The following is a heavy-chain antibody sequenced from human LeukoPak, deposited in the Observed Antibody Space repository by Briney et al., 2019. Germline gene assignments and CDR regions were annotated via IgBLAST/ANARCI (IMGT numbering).Heavy chain of an antibody. CDR2: ISYDGSNK. D-gene: IGHD6-13*01. V-gene: IGHV3-30*04. J-gene: IGHJ4*02. CDR3: ARDQFPGRGQQLVLRNFDY. Sequence: PGGSLRLSCAASGFTFSSYAMHWVRHAPGKGLEWVAVISYDGSNKYYADSVKGRFTISRDNSKNTLYLQMNSLRAEDTAVYYCARDQFPGRGQQLVLRNFDYWGQGTLVTVSS. CDR1: GFTFSSYA.